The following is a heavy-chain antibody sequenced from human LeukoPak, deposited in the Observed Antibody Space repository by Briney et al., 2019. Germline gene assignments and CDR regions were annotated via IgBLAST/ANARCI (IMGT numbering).Heavy chain of an antibody. J-gene: IGHJ6*02. Sequence: SETLSLTCTVSGGSISSYYWNWIRQSPSRGLEWLGRTYYRSKWYTDYAVSVKSRITINPDTSKNQFSLQLNSVTPEDTAVYYCARVPLLWFGEANLYYYYGMDVWGQGTTVTVSS. D-gene: IGHD3-10*01. CDR3: ARVPLLWFGEANLYYYYGMDV. CDR1: GGSISSYY. V-gene: IGHV6-1*01. CDR2: TYYRSKWYT.